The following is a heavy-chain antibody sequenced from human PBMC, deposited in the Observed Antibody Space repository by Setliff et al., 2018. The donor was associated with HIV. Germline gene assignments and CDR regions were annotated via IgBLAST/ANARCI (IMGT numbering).Heavy chain of an antibody. V-gene: IGHV1-24*01. CDR1: GYTLTELS. D-gene: IGHD3-22*01. CDR3: ATRAYDSSGYLRSRVSGAAFDI. J-gene: IGHJ3*02. Sequence: ASVQVSCKVSGYTLTELSIHWVRQAPGKGLEWMGGFDPEYDKTFYAQKFQGRVTMSEDTSTDTVYMELTSLRSEDTAVYYCATRAYDSSGYLRSRVSGAAFDIWGQGTMVTVSS. CDR2: FDPEYDKT.